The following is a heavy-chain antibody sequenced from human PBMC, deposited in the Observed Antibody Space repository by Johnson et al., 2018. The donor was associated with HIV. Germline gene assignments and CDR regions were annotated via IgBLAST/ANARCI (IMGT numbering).Heavy chain of an antibody. D-gene: IGHD3-22*01. V-gene: IGHV3-30*18. J-gene: IGHJ3*02. CDR3: AKGQSSGYPKDAFDI. CDR2: ISYYGSNK. Sequence: QVQLVESGGGLVQPGGSLRLSCAASGFTFSSYWMHWVRQAPGKGLEWVAVISYYGSNKYYADSVKGRFTSSRDNSKNTLYLQMNSLRTEDTAMYYCAKGQSSGYPKDAFDIWGRGTIVTISS. CDR1: GFTFSSYW.